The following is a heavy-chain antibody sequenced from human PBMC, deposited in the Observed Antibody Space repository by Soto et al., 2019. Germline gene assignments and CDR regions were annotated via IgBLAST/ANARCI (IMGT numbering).Heavy chain of an antibody. Sequence: GGSLRLPCCGAWVTFRMYFMHWVRDVPGQSPFWGSLISDDGATTNDADSVRGRFTISEDNSKTTLYLQMNNLKPVDTAIYYCVRGPRAESSGTRAHWGQGTTVTVSS. CDR3: VRGPRAESSGTRAH. CDR2: ISDDGATT. D-gene: IGHD1-26*01. CDR1: WVTFRMYF. J-gene: IGHJ4*02. V-gene: IGHV3-74*01.